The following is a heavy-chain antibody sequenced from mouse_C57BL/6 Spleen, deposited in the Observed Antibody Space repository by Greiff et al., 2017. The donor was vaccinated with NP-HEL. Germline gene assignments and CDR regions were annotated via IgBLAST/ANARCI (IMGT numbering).Heavy chain of an antibody. CDR2: IDPSDSYT. V-gene: IGHV1-69*01. D-gene: IGHD2-4*01. Sequence: QVQLQQPGAELVMPGASVKLSCKASGYTFTSYWMHWVKQRPGQGLEWIGEIDPSDSYTNYNQKFKGKSTLTVDKSSSTAYMQLSSLTSEDSAVYYCARGGNDYDGGYAMDYWGQGTSVTVSS. CDR3: ARGGNDYDGGYAMDY. J-gene: IGHJ4*01. CDR1: GYTFTSYW.